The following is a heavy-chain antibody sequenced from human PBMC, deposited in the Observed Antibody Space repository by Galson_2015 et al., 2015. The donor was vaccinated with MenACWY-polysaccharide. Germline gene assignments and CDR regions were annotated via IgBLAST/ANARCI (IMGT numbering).Heavy chain of an antibody. CDR3: AGIPSTMTSFGWSGP. J-gene: IGHJ5*02. CDR2: IFNRGGT. Sequence: TLSLPCNVSGGSISSSGYYWTWIRPHPGKGLEWIGYIFNRGGTKTNPSLESRVTVSADRSKNQSSLKLTSVTAAVTAVFYCAGIPSTMTSFGWSGPWVQGALVTVSS. CDR1: GGSISSSGYY. V-gene: IGHV4-31*03. D-gene: IGHD4-17*01.